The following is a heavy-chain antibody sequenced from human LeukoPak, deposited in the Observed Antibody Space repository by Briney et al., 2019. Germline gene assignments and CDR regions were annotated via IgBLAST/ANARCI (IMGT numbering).Heavy chain of an antibody. Sequence: SETLSLICTVSGASISSYYWSWIRQPPGKGLEWIGYIYYSGSTNYNPSLKSRVTISVDASKNQFSLKLSSVTAADTAVYYCARGLRFFNYWGQGTLVTVSS. J-gene: IGHJ4*02. CDR2: IYYSGST. D-gene: IGHD3-3*01. CDR1: GASISSYY. CDR3: ARGLRFFNY. V-gene: IGHV4-59*01.